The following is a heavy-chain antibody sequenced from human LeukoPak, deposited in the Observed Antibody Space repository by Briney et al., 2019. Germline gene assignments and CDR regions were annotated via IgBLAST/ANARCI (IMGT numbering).Heavy chain of an antibody. Sequence: GGFLRFSCAASGFTFSSCGMHWARQAPGKGLEGVAFITYGRDTTYFADSVKGRFTISRDTSKSTLYLQMNSLGAEDTAVYYCVKEQGSGSYRTADYWGQGTLVTVSS. D-gene: IGHD3-10*01. J-gene: IGHJ4*02. CDR1: GFTFSSCG. V-gene: IGHV3-30*18. CDR3: VKEQGSGSYRTADY. CDR2: ITYGRDTT.